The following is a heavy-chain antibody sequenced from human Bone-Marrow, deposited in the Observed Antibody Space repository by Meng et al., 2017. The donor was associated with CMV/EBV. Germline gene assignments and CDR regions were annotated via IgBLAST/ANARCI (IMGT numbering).Heavy chain of an antibody. J-gene: IGHJ4*02. CDR1: GGSISSGGYY. CDR3: ARSLRWEGFYVDY. CDR2: IYYSGST. D-gene: IGHD1-26*01. V-gene: IGHV4-31*03. Sequence: SETLSLTCTVSGGSISSGGYYWSWIRQHPGKGLEWIGYIYYSGSTYYNPSLKSRVTISVDTSKNQFSLKLSSVTIADTAVYYCARSLRWEGFYVDYWGQGTLVTVSS.